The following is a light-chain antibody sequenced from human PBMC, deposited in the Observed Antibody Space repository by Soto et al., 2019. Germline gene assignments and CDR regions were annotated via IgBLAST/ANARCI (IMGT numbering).Light chain of an antibody. CDR3: QHHGDLIG. CDR2: GAS. CDR1: QTINNNY. Sequence: MILTQSPGTLSLSPGERVTLSCTATQTINNNYVARYQQRPGRAPRLLVYGASARATGIPDRFRGTGAGTDFTLTVSRLEHDDFAVYYCQHHGDLIGFGGGTKVDIK. V-gene: IGKV3-20*01. J-gene: IGKJ4*01.